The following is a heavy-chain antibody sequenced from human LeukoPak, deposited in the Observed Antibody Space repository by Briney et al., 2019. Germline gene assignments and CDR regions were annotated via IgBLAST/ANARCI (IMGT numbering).Heavy chain of an antibody. J-gene: IGHJ4*02. CDR3: AIGSGWYYY. CDR2: IHYSGST. Sequence: SETLSLTCTVSGGSISSYYWSWIRQPPGKGLEWIGYIHYSGSTNYNPSLKSRVTISVDTSKNQFSLKLSSVTAADTAVYYCAIGSGWYYYWGQGTLVTVSS. CDR1: GGSISSYY. D-gene: IGHD6-19*01. V-gene: IGHV4-59*01.